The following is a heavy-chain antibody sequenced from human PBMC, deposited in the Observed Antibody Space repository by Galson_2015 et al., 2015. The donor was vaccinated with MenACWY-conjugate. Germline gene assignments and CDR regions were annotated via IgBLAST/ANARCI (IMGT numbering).Heavy chain of an antibody. J-gene: IGHJ5*02. V-gene: IGHV3-23*01. CDR2: ISGGGGRK. CDR1: GFTFSSYA. CDR3: AKREVYNSGTFYTNNWFDP. Sequence: SLRLSCAASGFTFSSYAMNWVRQAPGKGLEWVSSISGGGGRKSYADSVKGRFTISRDNSKNTLYLQMNSLRTEDTAVYFCAKREVYNSGTFYTNNWFDPWGQGTLVTVSS. D-gene: IGHD3-10*01.